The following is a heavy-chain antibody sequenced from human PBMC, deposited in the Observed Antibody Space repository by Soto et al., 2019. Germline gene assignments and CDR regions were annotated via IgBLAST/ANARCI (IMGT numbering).Heavy chain of an antibody. J-gene: IGHJ4*02. D-gene: IGHD3-22*01. Sequence: PGGSLRLSCAASGFTFSSYAMSWVRQAPGKGLEWVSAISGSGGSTYYADSVKGRFTISRDNSKNTRYLQMNSLRAEDTAVYYCVKGYSDYYYYYDYRGQGNLVTGSS. CDR2: ISGSGGST. CDR3: VKGYSDYYYYYDY. V-gene: IGHV3-23*01. CDR1: GFTFSSYA.